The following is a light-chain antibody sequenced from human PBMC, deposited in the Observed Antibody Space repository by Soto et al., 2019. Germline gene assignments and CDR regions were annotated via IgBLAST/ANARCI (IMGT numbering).Light chain of an antibody. CDR2: DAS. V-gene: IGKV3-11*01. J-gene: IGKJ5*01. Sequence: EIVLTQSPPTLSLSPGERATLSCRASQSVSIYLAWYQQKPGQAPRLLIYDASNRATGVPVRFSGSGSGTDFTLTISSLEPEDFAVYYCKQRNNWPLTFGQGTRLEIK. CDR1: QSVSIY. CDR3: KQRNNWPLT.